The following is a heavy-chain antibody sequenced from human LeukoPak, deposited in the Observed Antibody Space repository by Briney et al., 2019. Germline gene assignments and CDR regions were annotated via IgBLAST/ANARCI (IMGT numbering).Heavy chain of an antibody. CDR1: GGSISSRSYY. V-gene: IGHV4-39*01. J-gene: IGHJ5*02. Sequence: KPSETLSLTCTVSGGSISSRSYYWGWVRQPPGKGLDWIGSIYYSGSTYYNPSLKSRVTISVDTSKNQFSLKLSSVTAADTAVYYCARRAYSDYGGVSVDPWGQGTLVTVSS. CDR3: ARRAYSDYGGVSVDP. D-gene: IGHD4-11*01. CDR2: IYYSGST.